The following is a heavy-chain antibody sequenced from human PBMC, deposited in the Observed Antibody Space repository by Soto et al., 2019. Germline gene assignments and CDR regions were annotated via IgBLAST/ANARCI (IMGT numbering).Heavy chain of an antibody. CDR3: TRWDGFADL. D-gene: IGHD1-26*01. V-gene: IGHV3-23*01. Sequence: EVQLLESGGGLVQPGGSLRLSCAASGFTFSHYSMAWVRQTPEKGLEWVSGMSISGEKTFYADFVKGRFTVSRDSPKNTVYLQMNTLRAEDTAIYSCTRWDGFADLWGQGTLVTVSS. CDR2: MSISGEKT. J-gene: IGHJ4*02. CDR1: GFTFSHYS.